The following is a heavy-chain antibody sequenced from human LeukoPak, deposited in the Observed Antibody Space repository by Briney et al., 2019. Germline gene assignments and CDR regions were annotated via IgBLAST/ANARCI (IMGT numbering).Heavy chain of an antibody. CDR3: VRSGFSLYYDILTCFFDY. Sequence: GGSLRLSCAGSGFTFSDYYMSWVRQAPGKGLEWISYISSSGSTIFYADSVKGRFTISRDNANNSLFLQMNSLRAEDTAVYYCVRSGFSLYYDILTCFFDYCGQGTLVTVSA. V-gene: IGHV3-11*04. J-gene: IGHJ4*02. CDR2: ISSSGSTI. CDR1: GFTFSDYY. D-gene: IGHD3-9*01.